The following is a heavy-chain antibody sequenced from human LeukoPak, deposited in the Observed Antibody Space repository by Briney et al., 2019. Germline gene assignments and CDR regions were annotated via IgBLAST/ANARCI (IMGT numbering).Heavy chain of an antibody. CDR1: GYTFTSYA. V-gene: IGHV1-3*01. D-gene: IGHD6-13*01. CDR3: ARDGSSSWYPQNYYGMDV. Sequence: ASVKVSCKASGYTFTSYAMHWVRQAPGQRLEWMGWINAGNGNTKYSQKFQGRVTITADKSTSTAYMELSSLRSEDTAVYYCARDGSSSWYPQNYYGMDVWGQGTTVTVSS. J-gene: IGHJ6*02. CDR2: INAGNGNT.